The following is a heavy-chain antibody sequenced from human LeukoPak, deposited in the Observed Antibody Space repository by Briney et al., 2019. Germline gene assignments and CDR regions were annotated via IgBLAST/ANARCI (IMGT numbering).Heavy chain of an antibody. Sequence: SETLSLSCTDSGGSVSSYYWSWIRQPPGKGLEWIGYIYYSGSTNYSPSLKSRVTISVDTSKNQFSLKLSSVTAADTAVYYCARSEYSYGADAFDIWGQGTMVTVSS. D-gene: IGHD5-18*01. CDR2: IYYSGST. CDR1: GGSVSSYY. J-gene: IGHJ3*02. V-gene: IGHV4-59*02. CDR3: ARSEYSYGADAFDI.